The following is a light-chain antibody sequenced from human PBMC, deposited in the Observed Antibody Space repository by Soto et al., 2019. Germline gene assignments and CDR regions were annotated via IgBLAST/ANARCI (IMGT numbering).Light chain of an antibody. CDR2: AAS. CDR3: QQTYRTPLT. V-gene: IGKV1-39*01. J-gene: IGKJ4*01. CDR1: QGIIND. Sequence: IQMTQSPSSLSASVGDRVTITCRASQGIINDLGWYQQKPGKAPKLLIYAASSLHSGVPSRFSGSGSVTDFTLTISSLQPEDFATYSCQQTYRTPLTFGGGTKVDIK.